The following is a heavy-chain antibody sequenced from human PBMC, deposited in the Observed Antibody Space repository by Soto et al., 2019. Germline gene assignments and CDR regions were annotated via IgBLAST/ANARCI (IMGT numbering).Heavy chain of an antibody. V-gene: IGHV1-69*01. CDR1: GGTFSRDA. J-gene: IGHJ5*02. D-gene: IGHD2-15*01. Sequence: QVQLVQSGAEVKKPGSSVKVSCKASGGTFSRDAISWVRQAPGQGLEWMGGIIPMFGTAKYVQKFHGRLTITADESTTTAYMELRSLRSDDTAVYYCARGVVVVAASQLGWFDPWGQGTLVTVSS. CDR2: IIPMFGTA. CDR3: ARGVVVVAASQLGWFDP.